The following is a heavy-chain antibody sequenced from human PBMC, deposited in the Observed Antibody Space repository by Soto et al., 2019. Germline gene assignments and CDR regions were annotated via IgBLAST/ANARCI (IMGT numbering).Heavy chain of an antibody. CDR2: ISGSGGST. CDR3: ATTPGIVLRGY. Sequence: LRLSCAASGFTFSSYAMSWVRQAPGKGLEWVSAISGSGGSTYYADSVKGRFTISRDNSKNTLYLQMNSLRAEDTAVYYCATTPGIVLRGYWGQGTLVTVSS. CDR1: GFTFSSYA. V-gene: IGHV3-23*01. J-gene: IGHJ4*02. D-gene: IGHD2-8*01.